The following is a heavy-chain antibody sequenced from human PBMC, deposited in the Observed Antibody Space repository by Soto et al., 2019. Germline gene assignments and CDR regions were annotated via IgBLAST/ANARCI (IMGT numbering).Heavy chain of an antibody. CDR1: GGSISSGGYY. CDR2: MYYTGST. Sequence: QVQLQESGPGLVKPSQTLSLTCTVSGGSISSGGYYWNWIRQLPGKGLEWIGYMYYTGSTHYNPSLKSRGTISVDTAKNQFSLNLAPVAAADPGVDYCARRVVSNWFDPWGQGALVTVSS. J-gene: IGHJ5*02. D-gene: IGHD3-3*01. CDR3: ARRVVSNWFDP. V-gene: IGHV4-31*03.